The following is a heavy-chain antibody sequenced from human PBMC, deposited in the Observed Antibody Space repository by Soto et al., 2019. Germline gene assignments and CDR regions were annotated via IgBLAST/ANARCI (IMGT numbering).Heavy chain of an antibody. CDR1: GYIFTDYA. CDR3: ARSGYSSGWYHWYFDF. V-gene: IGHV1-3*01. Sequence: ASVKVSCKASGYIFTDYAIHWVRQAPGQRLEWMGWINGGNGNTKYSQKFQGRVTITRDTSASTGYMDLSSLRSEDTAVYYCARSGYSSGWYHWYFDFWGRGTLVTVSS. D-gene: IGHD6-19*01. CDR2: INGGNGNT. J-gene: IGHJ2*01.